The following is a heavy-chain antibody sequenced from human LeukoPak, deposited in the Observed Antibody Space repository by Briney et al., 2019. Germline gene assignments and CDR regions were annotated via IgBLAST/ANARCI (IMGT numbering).Heavy chain of an antibody. CDR3: ARQSEGWPVS. V-gene: IGHV4-59*08. CDR2: IYYTGTT. Sequence: SETLSLTCAVSGTPIDTGYWSWFRQAPGKGLQWIGEIYYTGTTNHNPSLKSRVMMSIDVMKDELSLKLTSVTAADTAVYFCARQSEGWPVSWGQGILVTVSS. CDR1: GTPIDTGY. J-gene: IGHJ5*02. D-gene: IGHD6-19*01.